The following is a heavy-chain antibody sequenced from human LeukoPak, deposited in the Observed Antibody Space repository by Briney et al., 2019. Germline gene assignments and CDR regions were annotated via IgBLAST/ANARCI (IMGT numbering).Heavy chain of an antibody. J-gene: IGHJ4*02. V-gene: IGHV4-39*07. D-gene: IGHD2-2*01. CDR1: GGSISSSSYY. Sequence: SETLSLTCTVSGGSISSSSYYWGWIRQPPGKGLEWIGSIYYSGSTYYNPSLKSRVTISVDTSKNQFSLKLSSVTAADTAVYYCARVNCSSTSCYSSKYYFDYWGQGTLVTVSS. CDR3: ARVNCSSTSCYSSKYYFDY. CDR2: IYYSGST.